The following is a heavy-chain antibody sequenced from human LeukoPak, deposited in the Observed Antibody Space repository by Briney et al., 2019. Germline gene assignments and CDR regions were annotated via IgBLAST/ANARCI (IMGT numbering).Heavy chain of an antibody. CDR2: ISSSSSYI. D-gene: IGHD6-13*01. CDR3: ARVTGYSSSWKYGAFDI. Sequence: PGGSLRLSCAASGFTFSSYSMNWVRQAPGKGLEWVSSISSSSSYIYYADSVKGRFTISRDNAKNSLYLQMNSLRAEDTAVYYCARVTGYSSSWKYGAFDIWGQGTMVTVSS. CDR1: GFTFSSYS. V-gene: IGHV3-21*01. J-gene: IGHJ3*02.